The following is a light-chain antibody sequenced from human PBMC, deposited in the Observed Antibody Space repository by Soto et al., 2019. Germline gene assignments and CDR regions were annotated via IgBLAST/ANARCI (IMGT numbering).Light chain of an antibody. J-gene: IGKJ1*01. CDR3: QQYNNWPPWT. CDR2: GAS. Sequence: EIVMTQSPATLSVSPGERATLSCRAGQSVSGNLAWYQQKPGQAPRLLIYGASTRATDIPARFSGSGSGTEFTLTISSLQSEDFAVYYCQQYNNWPPWTFGQGTKVEIK. V-gene: IGKV3-15*01. CDR1: QSVSGN.